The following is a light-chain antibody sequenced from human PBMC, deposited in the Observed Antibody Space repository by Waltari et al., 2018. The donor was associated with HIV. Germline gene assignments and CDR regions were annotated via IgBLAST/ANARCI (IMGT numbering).Light chain of an antibody. J-gene: IGKJ4*01. V-gene: IGKV2-28*01. CDR1: QSLLHSHGYNY. CDR3: MQALQTPLT. Sequence: DIVMTQSPLSLPVTPGESASISCRSSQSLLHSHGYNYVEWYVQKTGKETKRLIDLGYNGAAGVHDRVSGSGSGTDCTRKISRGEAEDGGVYYCMQALQTPLTFGGGNKVEIK. CDR2: LGY.